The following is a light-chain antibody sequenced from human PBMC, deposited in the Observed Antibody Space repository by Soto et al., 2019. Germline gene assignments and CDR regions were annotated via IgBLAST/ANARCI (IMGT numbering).Light chain of an antibody. CDR1: NSDVGGYNY. CDR2: EVS. V-gene: IGLV2-8*01. Sequence: QSALTQPASVSGSPGQSITISCTGTNSDVGGYNYVSWYQQHPGKAPKLMIYEVSKRPSGVPDRFSGSKSGNTASLTVSGLQAEDEADYYCSSHAGSNNYVFGTGTKVTVL. CDR3: SSHAGSNNYV. J-gene: IGLJ1*01.